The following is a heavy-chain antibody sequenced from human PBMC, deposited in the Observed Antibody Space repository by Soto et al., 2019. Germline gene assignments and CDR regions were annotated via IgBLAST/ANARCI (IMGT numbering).Heavy chain of an antibody. Sequence: QVHLVESGGGVVQPGRSLRLSCAASGFTFSSFGMHWVRQAPGKGLEWVAVISYDGNNKYYADSVKGRFTISRDNSKNTLYLQMNSLRAEDTAVYFCATEKLYQAQIAAHRGMDVWGQGNAVTVSS. CDR3: ATEKLYQAQIAAHRGMDV. J-gene: IGHJ6*02. CDR1: GFTFSSFG. V-gene: IGHV3-30*03. D-gene: IGHD6-6*01. CDR2: ISYDGNNK.